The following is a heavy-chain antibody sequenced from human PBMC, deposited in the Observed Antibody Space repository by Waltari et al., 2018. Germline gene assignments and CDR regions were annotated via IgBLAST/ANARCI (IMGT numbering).Heavy chain of an antibody. J-gene: IGHJ6*03. CDR3: ARANTIFGVVRTWYYMDV. D-gene: IGHD3-3*01. CDR1: GGSFSGYY. Sequence: QVQLQQWGAGLLKPSETLSLTCVVYGGSFSGYYWSWIRQPPGKGLEWIGEINQSGRTNHNPSLKSRVTISIDTSKTQISLKLRSVTAADTAVYYCARANTIFGVVRTWYYMDVWGKGTTVTVSS. CDR2: INQSGRT. V-gene: IGHV4-34*01.